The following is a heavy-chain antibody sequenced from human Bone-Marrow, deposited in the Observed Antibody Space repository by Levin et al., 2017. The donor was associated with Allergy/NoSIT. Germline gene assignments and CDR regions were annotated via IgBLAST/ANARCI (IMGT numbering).Heavy chain of an antibody. V-gene: IGHV2-5*01. Sequence: VSGPTLVKPTQTLTLTCTFSGFSLSTRGVGVGWIRQPPGKALEWLALIYWNDDQHYSPSLKSRLTITKDTSKNQVVLKMTNMDPVDTATYYCARGGVGGSFGNWGLGTLVTVSS. J-gene: IGHJ4*02. CDR3: ARGGVGGSFGN. CDR2: IYWNDDQ. CDR1: GFSLSTRGVG. D-gene: IGHD3-16*01.